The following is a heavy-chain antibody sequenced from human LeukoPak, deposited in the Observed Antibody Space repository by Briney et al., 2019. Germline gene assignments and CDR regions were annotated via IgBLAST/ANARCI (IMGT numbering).Heavy chain of an antibody. CDR3: ARAYCTTTSCYTGAFDV. V-gene: IGHV4-59*01. D-gene: IGHD2-2*02. Sequence: SETLSLTCTVSGGSISNSYWSWIRQPPGKGLEWIGQVYSYSGSPYYSPSLQSRVTISVDTSKNQFSLNLSSVTAEDTAIYYCARAYCTTTSCYTGAFDVWGRGTMVTVSS. CDR1: GGSISNSY. J-gene: IGHJ3*01. CDR2: VYSYSGSP.